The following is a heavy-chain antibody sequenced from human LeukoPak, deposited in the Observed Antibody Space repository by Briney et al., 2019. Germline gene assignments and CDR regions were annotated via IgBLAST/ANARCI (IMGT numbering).Heavy chain of an antibody. CDR2: IYSGGST. V-gene: IGHV3-66*02. J-gene: IGHJ4*02. Sequence: GGSLRLSCAASGFTVSSNYMSWVRQAPGKGLEWVSVIYSGGSTYYADSVKGRFTISRDNTKNTLCLQMNSLRAEDTAVYYCAREPTEDGYYDYWGQGTLVTISS. CDR1: GFTVSSNY. CDR3: AREPTEDGYYDY. D-gene: IGHD2-15*01.